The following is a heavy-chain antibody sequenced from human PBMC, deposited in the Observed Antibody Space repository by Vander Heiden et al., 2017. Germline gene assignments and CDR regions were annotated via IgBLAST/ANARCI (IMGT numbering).Heavy chain of an antibody. D-gene: IGHD5-12*01. CDR2: IYYSGAT. V-gene: IGHV4-39*01. Sequence: QLQLQESGPGLIKPSETLSLTCTVSGGSISSNSDYWVWSRQPPGKGLEWIGSIYYSGATYYNPSLKSRFAISVDTSKNQFSLRLTSVTAADTAVFFCARLVDSGYDFFDYWGQGTLVTVSS. J-gene: IGHJ4*02. CDR1: GGSISSNSDY. CDR3: ARLVDSGYDFFDY.